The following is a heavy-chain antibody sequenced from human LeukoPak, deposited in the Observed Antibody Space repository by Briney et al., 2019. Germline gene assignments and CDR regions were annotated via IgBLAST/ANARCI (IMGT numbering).Heavy chain of an antibody. V-gene: IGHV4-59*08. CDR3: ARLSGWFDP. Sequence: PSETLSLTCTVSGGPISSYYWSWIRQPPGKGLEWIGYIYYSGSTNYNPSLKSRVTISVDTSKNQFSLKLSSVTAADTAVYYCARLSGWFDPWGQGTLVTVSS. CDR2: IYYSGST. CDR1: GGPISSYY. J-gene: IGHJ5*02.